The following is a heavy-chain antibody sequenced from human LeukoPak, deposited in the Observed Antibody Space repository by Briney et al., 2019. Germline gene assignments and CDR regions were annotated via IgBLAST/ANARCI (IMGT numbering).Heavy chain of an antibody. CDR1: GGSFSGYY. CDR3: ARVLDLSKRGLDAFDI. J-gene: IGHJ3*02. D-gene: IGHD3-16*01. V-gene: IGHV4-34*01. CDR2: INHSGST. Sequence: TSETLSLTCAVYGGSFSGYYWSWIRQPPGKGLEWIGEINHSGSTNYNPSLKCRVTISVDTSKNQFSLKLSSVTAADTAVYYCARVLDLSKRGLDAFDIWGQGTMVTVSS.